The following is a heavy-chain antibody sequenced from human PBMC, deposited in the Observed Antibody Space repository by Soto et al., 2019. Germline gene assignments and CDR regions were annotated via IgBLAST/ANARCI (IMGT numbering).Heavy chain of an antibody. CDR1: GFTFSGSA. D-gene: IGHD3-3*01. V-gene: IGHV3-73*01. CDR2: ISSKANSYAT. CDR3: TRRPYDLWSGYLDLDYYYGMDV. Sequence: GSLRLSCAASGFTFSGSAMHWVRQASGKGLEWVGRISSKANSYATAYAASVKGRFTISRDDSKNTAYLQMNSLKTEDTAVYYCTRRPYDLWSGYLDLDYYYGMDVGGQGT. J-gene: IGHJ6*02.